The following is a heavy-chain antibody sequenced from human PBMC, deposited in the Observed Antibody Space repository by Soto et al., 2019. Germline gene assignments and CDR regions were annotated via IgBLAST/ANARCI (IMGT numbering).Heavy chain of an antibody. CDR2: IIPIFGTA. J-gene: IGHJ5*02. CDR1: GGTFSSYA. D-gene: IGHD6-19*01. V-gene: IGHV1-69*01. CDR3: ARSISSGVGGAWFDP. Sequence: QVQLVQSGAEVKKPGSSVKVSCKASGGTFSSYAISWVRQAPGQGLEWVGVIIPIFGTANYAQKFQGRVTITADESKSTAYMELSRLRTEDTAGYYYARSISSGVGGAWFDPWGQGTLVTVSS.